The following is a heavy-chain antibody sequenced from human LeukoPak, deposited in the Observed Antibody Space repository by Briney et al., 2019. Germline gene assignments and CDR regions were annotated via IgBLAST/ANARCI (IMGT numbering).Heavy chain of an antibody. CDR2: IFSGGSA. CDR1: GFIVSRKY. D-gene: IGHD3-22*01. V-gene: IGHV3-66*01. Sequence: GGSLRLSCAASGFIVSRKYMSWVRQASGKGLEWGSVIFSGGSADYADSVKGRFTISRDNSKNTLHLQMKSLRAEDTAVYYCAKMSNYYNSLGYYAFDIWGQGTMVTVSS. J-gene: IGHJ3*02. CDR3: AKMSNYYNSLGYYAFDI.